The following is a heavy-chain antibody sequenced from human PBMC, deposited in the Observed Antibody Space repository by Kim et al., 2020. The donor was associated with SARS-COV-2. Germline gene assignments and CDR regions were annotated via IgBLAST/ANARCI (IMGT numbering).Heavy chain of an antibody. CDR3: AGGGDYGYVISFDR. D-gene: IGHD4-17*01. CDR1: GGSISSYY. Sequence: SETLSLTCTVSGGSISSYYWNWIRQPPGKGLEWIGYIDYSGSTNYNPSLKSGVTISVDTSKNQFTLKLSSVTAADTAVYYCAGGGDYGYVISFDRWGQGT. CDR2: IDYSGST. J-gene: IGHJ5*02. V-gene: IGHV4-59*01.